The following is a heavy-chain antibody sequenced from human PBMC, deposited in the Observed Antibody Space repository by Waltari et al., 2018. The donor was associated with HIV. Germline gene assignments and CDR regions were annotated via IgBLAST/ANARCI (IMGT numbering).Heavy chain of an antibody. CDR3: HARPNVGYYEFNY. D-gene: IGHD3-3*01. CDR1: GFSLSASA. V-gene: IGHV3-73*01. J-gene: IGHJ4*02. CDR2: IRGAATSDGA. Sequence: EVQLVQSGGGFVQPGGSLTLSCAASGFSLSASALHWVRPSSARGREWVGRIRGAATSDGAEYADSVKGRFIISRDEADKSASLLMKSLTTEDTAIYVCHARPNVGYYEFNYWGRGALVSVSS.